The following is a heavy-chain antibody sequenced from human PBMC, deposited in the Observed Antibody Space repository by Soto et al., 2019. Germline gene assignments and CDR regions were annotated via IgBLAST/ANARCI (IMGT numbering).Heavy chain of an antibody. V-gene: IGHV1-69*01. CDR3: ARDPRSITGTTSSEDFQF. J-gene: IGHJ1*01. CDR1: GGTFSGYA. D-gene: IGHD1-20*01. CDR2: MIPIFGIT. Sequence: QAHLMQSGAEVKKPGSSVKVSCKASGGTFSGYAISWVRQRPGRGLEWMGGMIPIFGITTYAEKFQGRITLAADESTGTAFMDLRSLISEDTAVYYCARDPRSITGTTSSEDFQFWGPGTLVSVSS.